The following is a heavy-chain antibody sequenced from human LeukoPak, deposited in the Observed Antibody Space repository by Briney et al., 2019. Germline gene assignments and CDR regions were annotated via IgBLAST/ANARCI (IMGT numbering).Heavy chain of an antibody. D-gene: IGHD4-17*01. CDR3: ARDHDYGDYVDALDI. CDR2: IKHNGNET. Sequence: GGSLRLSCAASGFTFSIYWMSWVRQAPGKGLEWVASIKHNGNETYYVDSVKGRITISRDNAKNSLYLQMNSLRAEDTAVYYCARDHDYGDYVDALDIWGQGTMVTVSS. CDR1: GFTFSIYW. V-gene: IGHV3-7*01. J-gene: IGHJ3*02.